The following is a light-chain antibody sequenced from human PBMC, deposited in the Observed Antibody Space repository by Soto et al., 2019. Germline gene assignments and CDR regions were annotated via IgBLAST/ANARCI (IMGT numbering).Light chain of an antibody. CDR2: AAS. CDR3: QQSYSTPLT. CDR1: QSISSY. J-gene: IGKJ4*01. Sequence: DILVTQSPSSLSASVEDRVTITCRASQSISSYLNWYQQKPGKAPKLLIYAASSSQSGVPSRFSGSGSGTDFTLTISSLQPEDFATYYCQQSYSTPLTFGGGTKVEIK. V-gene: IGKV1-39*01.